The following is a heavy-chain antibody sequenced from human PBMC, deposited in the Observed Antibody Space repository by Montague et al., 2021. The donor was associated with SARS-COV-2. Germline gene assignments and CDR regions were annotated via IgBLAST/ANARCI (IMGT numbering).Heavy chain of an antibody. D-gene: IGHD3-22*01. V-gene: IGHV4-39*01. CDR1: GGSIGSSSYY. CDR2: IYYSGST. CDR3: ARQVGTMIVVVIIKLRYYFDY. Sequence: SETLSLTCTVSGGSIGSSSYYWGWIRQPPGKGLEWIGSIYYSGSTYYNPSLKSRVTISVDTSKNQFYLKLSSVTAADTAVYYCARQVGTMIVVVIIKLRYYFDYWGQGTLVTVSS. J-gene: IGHJ4*02.